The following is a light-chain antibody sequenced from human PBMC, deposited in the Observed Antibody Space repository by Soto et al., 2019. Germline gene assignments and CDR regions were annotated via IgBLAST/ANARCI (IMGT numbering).Light chain of an antibody. Sequence: EIVLTQSPGTLSLSPGEGATLSCRASQSVSSSSLTWYQQKRGQAPRLLIYGASTRATGLPDRFSGSGSGTDFTLTISRLEPEDFAVYYCNQYHSSFTFGGGTKVEIK. CDR3: NQYHSSFT. CDR1: QSVSSSS. J-gene: IGKJ4*01. CDR2: GAS. V-gene: IGKV3-20*01.